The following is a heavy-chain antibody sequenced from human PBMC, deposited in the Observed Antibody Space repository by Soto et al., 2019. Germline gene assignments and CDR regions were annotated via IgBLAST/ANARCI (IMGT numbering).Heavy chain of an antibody. V-gene: IGHV4-31*03. CDR3: ASAQFKILPHD. CDR2: IYYSGST. D-gene: IGHD2-21*02. Sequence: QVQLQESGPGLVKPSQTLSLTCTVSGGSISSGGYYLSWIRQHPGKGLEWIGYIYYSGSTYYNPSLKSRVTISVDTSKNQFSLKMSTVTAADKAVYYCASAQFKILPHDWGQGTLVTVSS. J-gene: IGHJ4*02. CDR1: GGSISSGGYY.